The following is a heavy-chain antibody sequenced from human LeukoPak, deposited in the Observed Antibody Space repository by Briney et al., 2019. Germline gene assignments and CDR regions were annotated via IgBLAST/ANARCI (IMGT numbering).Heavy chain of an antibody. CDR2: ISSSSSTI. V-gene: IGHV3-11*04. J-gene: IGHJ6*03. CDR1: GFTFSDYY. Sequence: PGGSLRLSCAASGFTFSDYYMSWIRQAPGKGLEWVSYISSSSSTIYYADSVKGRFTISRDNAKNSLYLQMNSLRAEDTDVYYCARAPHFDWLLSVYFYMDVWGKGTTVTVSS. D-gene: IGHD3-9*01. CDR3: ARAPHFDWLLSVYFYMDV.